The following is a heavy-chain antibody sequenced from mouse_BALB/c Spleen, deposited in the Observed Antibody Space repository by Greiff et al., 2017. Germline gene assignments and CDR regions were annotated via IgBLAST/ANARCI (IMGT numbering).Heavy chain of an antibody. V-gene: IGHV1-69*02. Sequence: QVQLQQPGAELVKPGASVKLSCKASGYTFTSYWMHWVKQRPGQGLEWIGEIDPSDSYTNYNQKFKGKATLTVDKSSSTAYMQLSSLTSEDSAVYYCARMSGSAMDYWGQGTSVTVSS. D-gene: IGHD1-1*01. CDR1: GYTFTSYW. J-gene: IGHJ4*01. CDR2: IDPSDSYT. CDR3: ARMSGSAMDY.